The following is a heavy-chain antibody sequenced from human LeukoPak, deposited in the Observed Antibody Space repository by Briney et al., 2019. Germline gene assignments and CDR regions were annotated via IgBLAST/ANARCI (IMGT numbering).Heavy chain of an antibody. Sequence: PSETLSLTCTVSGGSISSGGYYWSWIRQHPGKGLEWIGYIYYSGSTNYNPSLKSRVTISVDTSKNQFSLKLSSVTAADTAVYYCARRGDSGYDQFDYWGQGTLVTVSS. CDR2: IYYSGST. CDR1: GGSISSGGYY. J-gene: IGHJ4*02. D-gene: IGHD5-12*01. CDR3: ARRGDSGYDQFDY. V-gene: IGHV4-61*08.